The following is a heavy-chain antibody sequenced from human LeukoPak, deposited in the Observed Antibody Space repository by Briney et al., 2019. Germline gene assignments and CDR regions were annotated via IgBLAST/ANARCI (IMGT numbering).Heavy chain of an antibody. CDR1: GGSISSGGYY. Sequence: TLSLTCTVSGGSISSGGYYWSWIRQHPGKGLEWIGYIYYSGSTYYNPSLKGRVTISVDTSKNQFSLKLGSLTAADTAVNYGARGCPTREETTAEDWYFDLWGRGPLVIVSS. V-gene: IGHV4-31*03. CDR3: ARGCPTREETTAEDWYFDL. CDR2: IYYSGST. D-gene: IGHD1-1*01. J-gene: IGHJ2*01.